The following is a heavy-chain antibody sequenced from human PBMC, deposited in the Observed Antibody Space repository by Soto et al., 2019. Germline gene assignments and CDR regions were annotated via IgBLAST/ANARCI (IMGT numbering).Heavy chain of an antibody. CDR3: ARTLWPPYYFDY. V-gene: IGHV2-70*04. D-gene: IGHD3-10*01. CDR2: IDWDDDK. Sequence: VSGPTLVNPTQTLTLTCTFSGFSLSTSGMRVSWIRQPPGKALEWLARIDWDDDKFYSTSLKTRLTISKDTSKNQVVLTMTNMDPVDTATYYCARTLWPPYYFDYWGQGTLVTVSS. J-gene: IGHJ4*02. CDR1: GFSLSTSGMR.